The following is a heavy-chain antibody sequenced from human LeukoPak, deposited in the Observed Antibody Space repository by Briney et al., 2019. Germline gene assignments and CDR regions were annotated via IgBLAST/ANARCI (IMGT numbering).Heavy chain of an antibody. CDR3: ARTLGPLSPFDY. CDR1: GYTFTSYY. Sequence: GASVKVSCTASGYTFTSYYMHWVRQAPGQGLEWMGIINPSGGSTSYAQKFHGRVTMTRDMSTSTVYMELSSLRSEDTAVYYCARTLGPLSPFDYWGQGTLVTVSS. CDR2: INPSGGST. J-gene: IGHJ4*02. D-gene: IGHD2-2*01. V-gene: IGHV1-46*01.